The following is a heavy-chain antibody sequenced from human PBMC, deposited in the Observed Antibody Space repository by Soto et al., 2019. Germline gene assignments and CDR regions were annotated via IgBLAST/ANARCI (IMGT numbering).Heavy chain of an antibody. D-gene: IGHD3-10*01. CDR2: ISSSSTYL. J-gene: IGHJ3*02. Sequence: GGSLRLSCAASGFTFSTYTMNWVRQAPGKGLEWVSSISSSSTYLYYADSVKGRFNISRDNAKNLLSLQVNSLRAEDTAVYYCARVATLVRTYGFDIWGQGTMVTVSS. CDR1: GFTFSTYT. CDR3: ARVATLVRTYGFDI. V-gene: IGHV3-21*01.